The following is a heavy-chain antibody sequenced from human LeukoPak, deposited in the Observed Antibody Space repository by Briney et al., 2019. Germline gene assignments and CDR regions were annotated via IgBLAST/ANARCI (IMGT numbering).Heavy chain of an antibody. CDR2: ISSSSSYI. J-gene: IGHJ4*02. CDR1: GFTFSTFA. D-gene: IGHD3-9*01. V-gene: IGHV3-21*04. CDR3: AKLPPSLYDILTGYYQIYYFDY. Sequence: KPGGSLRLSCAASGFTFSTFAMIWVRQAPGKGLEWVSSISSSSSYIYYADSVKGRFTISRDNAKNTLYLQMNSLRAEDTAVYYCAKLPPSLYDILTGYYQIYYFDYWGQGTLVTVSS.